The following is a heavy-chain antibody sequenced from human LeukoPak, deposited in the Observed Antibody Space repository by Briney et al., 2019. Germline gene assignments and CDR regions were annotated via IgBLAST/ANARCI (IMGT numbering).Heavy chain of an antibody. D-gene: IGHD6-19*01. V-gene: IGHV3-64D*09. CDR2: ISSNGGST. J-gene: IGHJ4*02. Sequence: PGGSLRLSCSASGFTFSSYAMHWVGQAPGKGLEYVSAISSNGGSTYYADSVKGRFTISRDNSKNTLYLQMNSLRDEDTAVYYCVKRQIAVAASPFDDWGQGTLVTVSS. CDR3: VKRQIAVAASPFDD. CDR1: GFTFSSYA.